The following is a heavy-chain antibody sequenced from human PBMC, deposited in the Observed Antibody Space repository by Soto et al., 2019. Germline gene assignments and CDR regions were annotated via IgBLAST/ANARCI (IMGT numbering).Heavy chain of an antibody. J-gene: IGHJ6*02. CDR2: ISYEGSNN. Sequence: QVQLVEAGGGVVQPGRSLRLSCGASGFTFNSHGMHWVRQAPGKGLGWVAVISYEGSNNFYAESVKGRFTISRDNSKNTLYLQMNSLRREDTAVYYCARGAEYQLLSRDYFYGMDVWGQGTTVTVSS. CDR1: GFTFNSHG. CDR3: ARGAEYQLLSRDYFYGMDV. V-gene: IGHV3-30*03. D-gene: IGHD2-2*01.